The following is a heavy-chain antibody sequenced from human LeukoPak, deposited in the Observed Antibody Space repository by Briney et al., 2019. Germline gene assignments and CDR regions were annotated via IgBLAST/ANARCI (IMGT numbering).Heavy chain of an antibody. D-gene: IGHD3-16*01. CDR1: GFTFSTYS. CDR2: ISSTSNYI. V-gene: IGHV3-21*04. Sequence: PGGSLRLSCAAYGFTFSTYSMNWVRQDPGKGLEWVSSISSTSNYIYYADSMKGRFTISSHNSKNTLYLQMNSLRTEDTAVYYCARPNYVWRTYRGAIDVWGQGTTVTVSS. CDR3: ARPNYVWRTYRGAIDV. J-gene: IGHJ6*02.